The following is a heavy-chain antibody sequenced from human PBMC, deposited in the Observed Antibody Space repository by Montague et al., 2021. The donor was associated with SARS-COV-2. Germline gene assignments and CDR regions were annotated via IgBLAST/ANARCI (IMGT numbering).Heavy chain of an antibody. CDR1: GGSIRSYY. CDR2: VHYTGST. D-gene: IGHD1-1*01. Sequence: SETLSLTCEVSGGSIRSYYWSWIRQSPGKGLEWIGYVHYTGSTKYNPSLKTRVPLSLDTPKNHFSLRLNSVTAAATAAYYCARAQNICFIANCVNYFDLWGQGALVSVSS. J-gene: IGHJ4*02. V-gene: IGHV4-59*01. CDR3: ARAQNICFIANCVNYFDL.